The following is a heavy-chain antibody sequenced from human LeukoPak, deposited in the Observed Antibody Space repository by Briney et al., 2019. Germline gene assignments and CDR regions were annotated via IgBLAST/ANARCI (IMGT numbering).Heavy chain of an antibody. D-gene: IGHD6-6*01. CDR2: IYHSGST. CDR3: ARAEISARDPNKWFDP. V-gene: IGHV4-38-2*02. CDR1: GYSISSAYY. J-gene: IGHJ5*02. Sequence: PSETLSLTCTVSGYSISSAYYWGWIRQPPGKGLEWIGSIYHSGSTYYNPSLKSRVTISVDTSKNQFSLILSSVTAADTAVYYCARAEISARDPNKWFDPWGQGTLVTVSS.